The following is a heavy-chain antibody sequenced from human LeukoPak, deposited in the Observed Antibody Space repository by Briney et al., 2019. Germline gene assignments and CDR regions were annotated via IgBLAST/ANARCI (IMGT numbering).Heavy chain of an antibody. J-gene: IGHJ3*02. D-gene: IGHD2-2*01. CDR2: INPNSGGT. V-gene: IGHV1-2*02. CDR3: ARGSDIVVIDI. Sequence: ASVKVSCKASGYTFIRYYMHWVRQAPGQGLEWMGWINPNSGGTNYAQKCQGRVTMTRDTSISTAYMELSRLSSDDTAVYYCARGSDIVVIDIWGQGTMVTVSS. CDR1: GYTFIRYY.